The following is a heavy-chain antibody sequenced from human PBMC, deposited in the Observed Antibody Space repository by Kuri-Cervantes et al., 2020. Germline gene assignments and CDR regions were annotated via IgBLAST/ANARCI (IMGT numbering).Heavy chain of an antibody. V-gene: IGHV3-23*01. J-gene: IGHJ6*02. Sequence: GGSLRLSCAASGFTFSSYSMNWVRQAPGKGLEWVSAISGSGGSTYYADSVKGRFTISRDNSKNTLYLQMNSLRAEDTAVYYCANIRGTNYYGMDVWGQGTTVTVSS. D-gene: IGHD3-16*01. CDR1: GFTFSSYS. CDR2: ISGSGGST. CDR3: ANIRGTNYYGMDV.